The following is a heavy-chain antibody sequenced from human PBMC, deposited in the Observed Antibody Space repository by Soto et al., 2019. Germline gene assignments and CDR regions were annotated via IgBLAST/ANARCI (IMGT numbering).Heavy chain of an antibody. CDR3: ARDAVTVTTNYYYYSGMDV. J-gene: IGHJ6*02. CDR2: IWYDGTNK. Sequence: GGSLRLSCAASGFIFSNYGMHWVRQAPGKGLEWVAVIWYDGTNKYYADSVKGRFTISRDNSKNTLYLQVNSLRAEDTGVYYCARDAVTVTTNYYYYSGMDVWGQGTTVTVSS. D-gene: IGHD4-17*01. CDR1: GFIFSNYG. V-gene: IGHV3-33*01.